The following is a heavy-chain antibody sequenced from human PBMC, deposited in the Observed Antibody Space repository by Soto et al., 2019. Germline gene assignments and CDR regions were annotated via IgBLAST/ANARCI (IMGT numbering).Heavy chain of an antibody. J-gene: IGHJ6*02. CDR2: IIPIYGTP. V-gene: IGHV1-69*01. CDR3: ARARVHSNYESCMDV. Sequence: QVQLVQSGAEVKMPGSSVKVSCRASGGAFNNYVITWVRQAPGRGLECMGGIIPIYGTPNYAQKFRGRVTITADASTSTVYIEVKSLRSEDTAVYYCARARVHSNYESCMDVWGQGTTVSVSS. CDR1: GGAFNNYV. D-gene: IGHD4-4*01.